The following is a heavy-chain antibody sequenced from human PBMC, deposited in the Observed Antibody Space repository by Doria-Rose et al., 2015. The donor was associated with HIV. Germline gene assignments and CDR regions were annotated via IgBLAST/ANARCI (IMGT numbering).Heavy chain of an antibody. CDR2: IFSDDER. CDR1: GVSLSSPGMG. D-gene: IGHD6-13*01. V-gene: IGHV2-26*01. J-gene: IGHJ4*02. Sequence: ESGPVLVKPTETLTLTCTVSGVSLSSPGMGVSWIRQPPGKALEWLANIFSDDERSYKTSLKSRLTIYRGTSKSQVVLTTTDMDPVDTATYYCARIKSSRWYHKYYFDFWGQGTLVIVSA. CDR3: ARIKSSRWYHKYYFDF.